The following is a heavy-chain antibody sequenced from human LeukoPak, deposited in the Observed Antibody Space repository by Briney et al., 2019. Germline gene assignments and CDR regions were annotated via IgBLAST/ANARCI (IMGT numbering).Heavy chain of an antibody. CDR3: ARDKWLQGFDF. CDR2: ISGSGGTI. Sequence: GGSLRLSCVASGFTFSTYGINWVRLAPGKGREWVSYISGSGGTIYYADSVKGRFTVSRDSAKNSVYLQMSSLRAEDTAVYYCARDKWLQGFDFWGQGTLVTVSS. CDR1: GFTFSTYG. V-gene: IGHV3-48*01. J-gene: IGHJ4*02. D-gene: IGHD5-12*01.